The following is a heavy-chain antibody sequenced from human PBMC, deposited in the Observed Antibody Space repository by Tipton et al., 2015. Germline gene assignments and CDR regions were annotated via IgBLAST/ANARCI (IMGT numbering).Heavy chain of an antibody. CDR2: ISWNSGSI. V-gene: IGHV3-9*01. Sequence: SLRLSCAASGFTFDDYAMHWVRQAPGKGLEWVSGISWNSGSIDYADSVKGRFTISRDNAKSSLFLQMNSLRSEDTAMYYCARDLTAALTNSHYYAVDVWGQGTTVTVSS. J-gene: IGHJ6*02. CDR1: GFTFDDYA. D-gene: IGHD1-20*01. CDR3: ARDLTAALTNSHYYAVDV.